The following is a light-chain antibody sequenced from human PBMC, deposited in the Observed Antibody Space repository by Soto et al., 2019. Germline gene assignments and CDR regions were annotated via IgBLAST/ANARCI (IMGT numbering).Light chain of an antibody. V-gene: IGKV3D-11*01. Sequence: VLTQSPVTLSLYPGERATLSCRASQDVGTYVAWYQVRGGQAPRLLISGASKRATGIPDRINGGGSGADFILTINSLESGDSAVYFCQQGGNWPVTFGQGTRLEI. J-gene: IGKJ5*01. CDR3: QQGGNWPVT. CDR1: QDVGTY. CDR2: GAS.